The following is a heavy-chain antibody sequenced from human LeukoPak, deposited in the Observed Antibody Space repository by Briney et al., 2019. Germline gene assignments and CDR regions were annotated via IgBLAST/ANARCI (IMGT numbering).Heavy chain of an antibody. CDR1: GYTFTSYA. V-gene: IGHV1-3*01. Sequence: GASVKVSCKASGYTFTSYAMHWVRQAPGQRLEWMGWINAGSGNTKYSQKFQGRVTITRDTSASTAYMELSSLRSEDTAVYYCAREEYGDFSAGMDVWGQGTTVTVSS. CDR2: INAGSGNT. D-gene: IGHD4-17*01. CDR3: AREEYGDFSAGMDV. J-gene: IGHJ6*02.